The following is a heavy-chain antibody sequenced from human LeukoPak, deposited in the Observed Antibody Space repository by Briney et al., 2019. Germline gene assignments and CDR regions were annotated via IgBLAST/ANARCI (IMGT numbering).Heavy chain of an antibody. D-gene: IGHD1-14*01. CDR1: GFIFSNYG. CDR3: ARWGRVTGSTTGDYHYGMDV. CDR2: IWYDASNK. Sequence: GRSLRLSCAASGFIFSNYGIHWVRQAPGKGLEWVAVIWYDASNKYYGDPVKGRFTISRDNSKNTLFLQMNSLRDEDTAVYYCARWGRVTGSTTGDYHYGMDVWGQGTTVTVSS. J-gene: IGHJ6*02. V-gene: IGHV3-33*01.